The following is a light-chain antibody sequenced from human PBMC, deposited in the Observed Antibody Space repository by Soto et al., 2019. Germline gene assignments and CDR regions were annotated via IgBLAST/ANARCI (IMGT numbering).Light chain of an antibody. CDR2: EVS. J-gene: IGLJ2*01. Sequence: QSVLTQPASVSGSPGQSITISCTGTSSDVGGYNYVSWYQQHPGKAPKLMIYEVSNRPSGVSNRFSGSKSGNTASLTISGLQAEDEADYYCSSYTSSSTSSVVFGGGIKLTVL. CDR3: SSYTSSSTSSVV. CDR1: SSDVGGYNY. V-gene: IGLV2-14*01.